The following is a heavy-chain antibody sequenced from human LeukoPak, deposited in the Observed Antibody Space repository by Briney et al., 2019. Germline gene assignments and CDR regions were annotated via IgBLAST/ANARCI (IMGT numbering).Heavy chain of an antibody. CDR1: GFTFDDYA. Sequence: GGSLRLSCAASGFTFDDYAMHWVRQAPGKGLEWVSGISWNSGSIGYADSVKGRFTISRDNAKNSLYLQMNSLRAEDTALYYCAKALGGVDSGWYGEGYWGQGTLVTVSS. CDR3: AKALGGVDSGWYGEGY. D-gene: IGHD6-19*01. V-gene: IGHV3-9*01. CDR2: ISWNSGSI. J-gene: IGHJ4*02.